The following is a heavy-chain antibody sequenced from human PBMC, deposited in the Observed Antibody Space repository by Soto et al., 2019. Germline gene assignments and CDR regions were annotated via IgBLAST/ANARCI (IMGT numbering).Heavy chain of an antibody. Sequence: QVQLVQSGAEVKKPGASVKVSCKASGYTFTSYSMHWVRQAPGQRLEWVGWINTGNGNTKYSEKFQGRVTIGRDTPASTAYMELSSLRSEDTAVYYCARAGYTSGIHYYGMDVWGQGTTVTVSS. V-gene: IGHV1-3*04. J-gene: IGHJ6*02. D-gene: IGHD6-25*01. CDR1: GYTFTSYS. CDR2: INTGNGNT. CDR3: ARAGYTSGIHYYGMDV.